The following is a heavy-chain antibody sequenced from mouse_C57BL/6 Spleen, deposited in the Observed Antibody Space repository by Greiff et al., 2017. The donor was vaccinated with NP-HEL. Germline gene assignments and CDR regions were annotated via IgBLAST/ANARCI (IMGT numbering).Heavy chain of an antibody. V-gene: IGHV8-12*01. D-gene: IGHD1-1*01. CDR3: ARDTVVPYAMDY. CDR2: IYWDDDK. CDR1: GFSLSTSGMG. J-gene: IGHJ4*01. Sequence: QVTLKESGPGILQSSQTLSLTCSFSGFSLSTSGMGVSWIRQPSGKGLEWLAHIYWDDDKRYNPSLKSRLTISKDTSRNQVFLKITSVDTADTATYYCARDTVVPYAMDYWGQGTSVTVSS.